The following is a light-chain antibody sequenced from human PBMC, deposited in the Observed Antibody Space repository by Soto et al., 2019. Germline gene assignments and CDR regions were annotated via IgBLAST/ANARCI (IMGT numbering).Light chain of an antibody. CDR1: QSVSSY. Sequence: EIVLTQSPATLSLSPGERATLSCRASQSVSSYLAWYQQKPGQAPRLLIYDASNRATGIPARFSGSGSGTDFTRTISSLEPEDFAVYYCQQRSNWPYPLTFGGGTKVEIK. V-gene: IGKV3-11*01. CDR3: QQRSNWPYPLT. CDR2: DAS. J-gene: IGKJ4*01.